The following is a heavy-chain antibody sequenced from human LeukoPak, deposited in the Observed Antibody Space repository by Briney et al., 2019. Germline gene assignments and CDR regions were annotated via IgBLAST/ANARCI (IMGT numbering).Heavy chain of an antibody. Sequence: HGESLKISCKGSGYSFTSYWIGWVRQMPGKGLEWMGIIYPGDSDTRYSPSFQGQVTISADKSISTAYLQWSSLKASDTAMHYCARHVWHLRYFEDPTRVDMDVWGQGTTVTVSS. CDR2: IYPGDSDT. V-gene: IGHV5-51*01. J-gene: IGHJ6*02. D-gene: IGHD3-9*01. CDR3: ARHVWHLRYFEDPTRVDMDV. CDR1: GYSFTSYW.